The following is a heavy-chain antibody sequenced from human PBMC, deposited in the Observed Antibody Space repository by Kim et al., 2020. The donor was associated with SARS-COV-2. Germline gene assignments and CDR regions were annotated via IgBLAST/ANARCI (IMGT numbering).Heavy chain of an antibody. CDR2: INGSGGNT. D-gene: IGHD6-19*01. CDR3: AKAGDGSGWYIFDH. J-gene: IGHJ4*02. CDR1: GISFRNYA. Sequence: GGSLRLSCAASGISFRNYAMSWVRQAPGKGLEWVSAINGSGGNTYYADSVKGRFTISRDNSKNTLYLQMNSLRADDTAAYYCAKAGDGSGWYIFDHWGQGTRGTVSS. V-gene: IGHV3-23*01.